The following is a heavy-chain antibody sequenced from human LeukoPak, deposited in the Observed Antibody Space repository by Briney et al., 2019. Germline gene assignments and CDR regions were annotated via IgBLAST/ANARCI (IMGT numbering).Heavy chain of an antibody. CDR3: AREGYDSSGYPRLLDY. V-gene: IGHV3-53*04. D-gene: IGHD3-22*01. J-gene: IGHJ4*02. Sequence: GGSLRLSCAASGLTVSSNYITWVRQPPGKGLEWVSVLHAAGGTYCADSVKGRFTISRHISKNTVYLQMNSLRAKDTAVYYCAREGYDSSGYPRLLDYWGQGTLVTVSS. CDR1: GLTVSSNY. CDR2: LHAAGGT.